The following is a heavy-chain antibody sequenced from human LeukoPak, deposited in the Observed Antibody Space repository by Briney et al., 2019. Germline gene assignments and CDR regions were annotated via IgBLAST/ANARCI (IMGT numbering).Heavy chain of an antibody. CDR2: ISANNGNT. D-gene: IGHD3-22*01. CDR1: GYTFTGYY. J-gene: IGHJ5*02. Sequence: ASVKVSCKASGYTFTGYYMNWVRQAPGQGLEWMGWISANNGNTNYAQKFQGRVTMTTDASTSTVYMELRSLRSDDTAVYYCARVLSDNSGYYLNWFDPWGQGTLVTVSS. CDR3: ARVLSDNSGYYLNWFDP. V-gene: IGHV1-18*04.